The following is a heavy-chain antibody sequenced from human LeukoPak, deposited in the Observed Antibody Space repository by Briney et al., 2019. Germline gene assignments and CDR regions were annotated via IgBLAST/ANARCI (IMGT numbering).Heavy chain of an antibody. D-gene: IGHD3-9*01. V-gene: IGHV3-23*01. Sequence: GGSLRLSCAASGFTFSIYAMNRVRRAPGKGLEWVSAISDRGGSTYYADSVKGRFTISRDNSKNTVYLQMSSLRGEDTAVYYCAKTLHSDILTGLDYWGQGVLVTVSS. CDR3: AKTLHSDILTGLDY. J-gene: IGHJ4*02. CDR2: ISDRGGST. CDR1: GFTFSIYA.